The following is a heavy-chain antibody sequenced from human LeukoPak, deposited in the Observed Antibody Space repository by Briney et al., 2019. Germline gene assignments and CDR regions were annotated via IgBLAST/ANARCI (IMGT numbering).Heavy chain of an antibody. CDR1: GGSISSSSYY. V-gene: IGHV4-39*01. D-gene: IGHD3-3*01. CDR2: IYYSGST. CDR3: ARQPEDFWSESRLDY. J-gene: IGHJ4*02. Sequence: SETLSLTCTVSGGSISSSSYYWGWIRQPPGKGLEWIGSIYYSGSTYYNPSLKSRVTISVDTSKNQFSLKLSSVTAADTAVYYCARQPEDFWSESRLDYWGQGTLVTVSS.